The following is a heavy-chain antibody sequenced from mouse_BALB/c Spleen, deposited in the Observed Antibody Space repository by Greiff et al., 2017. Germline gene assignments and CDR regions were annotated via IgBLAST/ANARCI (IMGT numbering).Heavy chain of an antibody. CDR1: GYSITSDYA. J-gene: IGHJ2*01. Sequence: EVKLVESGPGLVKPSQSLSLTCTVTGYSITSDYAWNWIRQFPGNKLEWMGYISYSGSTSYNPSLKSRISITRDTSKNQFFLQLNSVTTEDTATYYCARSGYYGSSYWYFDYWGQGTTLTVSS. V-gene: IGHV3-2*02. CDR2: ISYSGST. CDR3: ARSGYYGSSYWYFDY. D-gene: IGHD1-1*01.